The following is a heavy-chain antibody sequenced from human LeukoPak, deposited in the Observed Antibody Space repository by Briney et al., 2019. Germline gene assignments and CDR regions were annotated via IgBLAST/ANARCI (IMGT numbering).Heavy chain of an antibody. CDR3: ARGGGWLQPRSYFDY. J-gene: IGHJ4*02. D-gene: IGHD5-24*01. Sequence: ASVKVSCKASGYTFTSYDINWVRQATGQGLEWMGWMNPNSGNTGYAQKFQGRVTMTRNTSISTAYMELSSLRAEDTAVYYCARGGGWLQPRSYFDYWGQGTLVTVSS. CDR1: GYTFTSYD. V-gene: IGHV1-8*01. CDR2: MNPNSGNT.